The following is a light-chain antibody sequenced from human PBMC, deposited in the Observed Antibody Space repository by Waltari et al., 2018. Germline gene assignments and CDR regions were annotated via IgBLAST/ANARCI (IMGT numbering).Light chain of an antibody. V-gene: IGLV2-8*01. CDR3: SSYSDTKRRV. Sequence: QSALSQPPSASGSPGQSVTISCTGTISDVGTYDSVSWYQQHPGNAPRLIIYEVTRRTSGVSYRFSGSKSGNTASLTISGLQADDEADYHCSSYSDTKRRVFGTGTTVTV. J-gene: IGLJ1*01. CDR1: ISDVGTYDS. CDR2: EVT.